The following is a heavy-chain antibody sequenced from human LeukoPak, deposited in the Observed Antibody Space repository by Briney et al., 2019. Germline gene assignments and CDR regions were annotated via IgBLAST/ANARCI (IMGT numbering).Heavy chain of an antibody. CDR1: GYTFTSYG. J-gene: IGHJ6*03. CDR2: ISAYNGNT. D-gene: IGHD4-17*01. V-gene: IGHV1-18*01. CDR3: ARAPVTTGPYYYYMDV. Sequence: ASVKVSCKASGYTFTSYGISWVRQAPGQGLEWMGWISAYNGNTNYAQKLQGRVTITRSTSISTAYMELSSLRSEDTAVYYCARAPVTTGPYYYYMDVWGKGTAVTVSS.